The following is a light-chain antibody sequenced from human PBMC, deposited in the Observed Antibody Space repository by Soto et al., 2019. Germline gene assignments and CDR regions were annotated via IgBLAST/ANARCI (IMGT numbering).Light chain of an antibody. V-gene: IGLV2-14*01. CDR2: EVS. CDR1: SSDVGGYNY. Sequence: QSALTQPASVSGSPGQSITISCTGTSSDVGGYNYVSWYQQHPGKAPKLMIYEVSHRPSGVSNRFSASKSGNTASLTISGLQAEDESEYYCSSYTSSSPHVVFGGGTQLTVL. J-gene: IGLJ2*01. CDR3: SSYTSSSPHVV.